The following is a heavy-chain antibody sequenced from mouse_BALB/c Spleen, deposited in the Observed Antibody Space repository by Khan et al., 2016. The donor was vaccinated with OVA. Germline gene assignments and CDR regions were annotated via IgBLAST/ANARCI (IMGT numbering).Heavy chain of an antibody. CDR2: ISSAATYT. CDR1: GFTFSSFV. CDR3: TNGNYGWFAY. Sequence: EVELVESGGGLVEPGGSLKLSCAASGFTFSSFVMSWVRQTPEKRLEWVATISSAATYTYYPDSVKGRFTISRDNAKNTLYLQMNSLRPDDTAIYYCTNGNYGWFAYWGQGTLVTVST. D-gene: IGHD2-1*01. V-gene: IGHV5-9-1*01. J-gene: IGHJ3*01.